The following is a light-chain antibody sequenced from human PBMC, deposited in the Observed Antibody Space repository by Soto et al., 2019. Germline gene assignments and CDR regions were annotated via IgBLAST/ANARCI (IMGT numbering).Light chain of an antibody. CDR2: DVS. V-gene: IGLV2-11*01. CDR1: SSDVGSSNY. CDR3: CSYAGTDSLV. J-gene: IGLJ3*02. Sequence: QSARTQPRSVSGSPGQSVTISCTGTSSDVGSSNYVSWYQQHPGQAPKLMIYDVSTRPSGVPDRFSGSKSGNTASLTISGLQAEDEADYYCCSYAGTDSLVFGGGTKVTVL.